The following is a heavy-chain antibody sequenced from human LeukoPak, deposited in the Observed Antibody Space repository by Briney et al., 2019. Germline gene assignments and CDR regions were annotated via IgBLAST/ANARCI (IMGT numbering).Heavy chain of an antibody. D-gene: IGHD3-3*01. V-gene: IGHV3-7*01. CDR1: GFIFTNYF. J-gene: IGHJ4*02. Sequence: GGSLRLSCAASGFIFTNYFMSWVRQAPGKGLEWVASIKHDGSEKYYVDSVRGRFTISRDNTMNSLYLQMSSLRAEDTAVYYCATDRGWRTSGYYLYHFEYWGQGTLVTYSS. CDR3: ATDRGWRTSGYYLYHFEY. CDR2: IKHDGSEK.